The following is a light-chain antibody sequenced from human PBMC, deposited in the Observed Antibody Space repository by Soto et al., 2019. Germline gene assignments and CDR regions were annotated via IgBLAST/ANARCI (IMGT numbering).Light chain of an antibody. CDR3: CSYAGRGVV. CDR1: SSDVGSYNL. CDR2: EVS. V-gene: IGLV2-23*02. Sequence: QSALTQPASVSGSPGQSITISCTGTSSDVGSYNLVSWYQQHPGKAPKLMIYEVSKRPSGVSNRFSGSKSGNTASLTISGLQAEDEADYYCCSYAGRGVVFGGGTKRTVL. J-gene: IGLJ2*01.